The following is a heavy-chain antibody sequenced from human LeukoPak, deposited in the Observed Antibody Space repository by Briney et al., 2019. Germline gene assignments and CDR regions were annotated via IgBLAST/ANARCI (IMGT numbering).Heavy chain of an antibody. V-gene: IGHV3-20*04. CDR2: INWNGGST. J-gene: IGHJ4*02. CDR3: ARANGYSSSYGY. Sequence: GGSLRLSCASSGFTFDDYGMSWVRQAPGKGLEWVSGINWNGGSTGYADSVKGRFTISRDNAKNSLYLQMDSLRAEDTALYYCARANGYSSSYGYWGQGTLVTVSS. CDR1: GFTFDDYG. D-gene: IGHD6-6*01.